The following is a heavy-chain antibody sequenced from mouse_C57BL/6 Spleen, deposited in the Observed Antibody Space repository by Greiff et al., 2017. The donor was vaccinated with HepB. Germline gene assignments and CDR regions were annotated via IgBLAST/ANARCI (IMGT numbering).Heavy chain of an antibody. J-gene: IGHJ3*01. CDR1: GFTFSSYG. CDR2: ISSGGSYT. V-gene: IGHV5-6*01. CDR3: ASEDYDYDGFAY. D-gene: IGHD2-4*01. Sequence: EVNVVESGGDLVKPGGSLKLSCAASGFTFSSYGMSWVRQTPDKRLEWVATISSGGSYTYYPDSVKGRFTISRDNAKNTLYLQMSSLKSEDTAMYYCASEDYDYDGFAYWGQGTLVTVSA.